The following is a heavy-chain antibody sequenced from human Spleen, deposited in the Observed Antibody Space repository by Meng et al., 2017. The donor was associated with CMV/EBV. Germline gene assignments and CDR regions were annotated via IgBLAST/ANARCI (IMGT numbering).Heavy chain of an antibody. Sequence: SYWMDWVRQAPGKGLVWVSRINSDRNSTSYADSVKGRFSISRDNAKNTLYLQMNSLRAEDTAVYYCARDGSLTYYDFWSGSSYFDYWGQGTLVTVSS. J-gene: IGHJ4*02. V-gene: IGHV3-74*01. D-gene: IGHD3-3*01. CDR1: SYW. CDR2: INSDRNST. CDR3: ARDGSLTYYDFWSGSSYFDY.